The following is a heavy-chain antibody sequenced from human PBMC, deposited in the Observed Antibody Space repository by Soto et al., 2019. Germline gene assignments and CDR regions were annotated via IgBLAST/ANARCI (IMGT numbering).Heavy chain of an antibody. CDR2: ISGSGGST. D-gene: IGHD6-13*01. CDR3: AKRGRQQLVLYYFDY. CDR1: GFTFSSYA. V-gene: IGHV3-23*01. J-gene: IGHJ4*02. Sequence: GGSLRLSCAASGFTFSSYAMSWVRQAPGKGLEWVSAISGSGGSTYYADSVKGRFTISRDNSKNTLYLQMNSLRAEDTAVYYCAKRGRQQLVLYYFDYWGQGTLVTVSS.